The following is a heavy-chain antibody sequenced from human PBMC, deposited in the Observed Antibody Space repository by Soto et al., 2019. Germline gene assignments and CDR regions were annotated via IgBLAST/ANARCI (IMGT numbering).Heavy chain of an antibody. V-gene: IGHV1-69*13. CDR2: IIPIFGTA. CDR3: ARESLGYCTNGVCYTNWFDP. Sequence: SVTVSCKASGGTFSSYAISWVRQAPGLGLEWMGGIIPIFGTANYAQKFQGRVTITADESTSTAYMELSSLRSEDTAVYYCARESLGYCTNGVCYTNWFDPWGQGTLVTVSS. CDR1: GGTFSSYA. D-gene: IGHD2-8*01. J-gene: IGHJ5*02.